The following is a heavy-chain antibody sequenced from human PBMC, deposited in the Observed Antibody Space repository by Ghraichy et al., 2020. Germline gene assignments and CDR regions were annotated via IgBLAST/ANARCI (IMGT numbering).Heavy chain of an antibody. Sequence: SVKVSCKASGGTFSSYAISWARQAPGQGLEWMGGIIPIYGTANYAQKFQGRVTLTADKSTSKAYMELSSLRSEDTAVYYCARNLGSSSHEEEIDYYYYGMDVWGQGTTVTVS. V-gene: IGHV1-69*06. CDR3: ARNLGSSSHEEEIDYYYYGMDV. D-gene: IGHD6-6*01. CDR1: GGTFSSYA. J-gene: IGHJ6*02. CDR2: IIPIYGTA.